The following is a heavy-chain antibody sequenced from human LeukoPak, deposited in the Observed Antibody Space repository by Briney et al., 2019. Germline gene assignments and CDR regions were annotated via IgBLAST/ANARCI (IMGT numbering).Heavy chain of an antibody. D-gene: IGHD6-13*01. V-gene: IGHV3-21*01. CDR1: GFTFSDYS. CDR3: AKDSDSSSWYRGDAFDI. Sequence: GGSLRLSCAASGFTFSDYSINWVRQAPETGLEWGSSISSSGTYTYYADSVKGRFTISRDNAKNSLYLQMNSLRAEDTAVYYCAKDSDSSSWYRGDAFDIWGQGTMVTVSS. CDR2: ISSSGTYT. J-gene: IGHJ3*02.